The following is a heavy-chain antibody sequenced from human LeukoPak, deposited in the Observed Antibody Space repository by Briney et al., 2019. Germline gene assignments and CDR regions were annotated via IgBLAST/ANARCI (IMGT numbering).Heavy chain of an antibody. CDR2: IYHSGST. D-gene: IGHD3-22*01. CDR1: GGSISSGGYC. V-gene: IGHV4-31*03. CDR3: ASQANFYDSSGYFRP. J-gene: IGHJ1*01. Sequence: SETLSLTCTVSGGSISSGGYCWSWIRQHPGKGLEWIGYIYHSGSTYYNPSLRSRVTLSLDTSKNQFSLNLNSVTAADTAVYYCASQANFYDSSGYFRPWGQGTLVTVSS.